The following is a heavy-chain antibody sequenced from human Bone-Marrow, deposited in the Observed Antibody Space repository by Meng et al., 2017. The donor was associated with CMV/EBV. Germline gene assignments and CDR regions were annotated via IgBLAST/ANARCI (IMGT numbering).Heavy chain of an antibody. V-gene: IGHV3-7*01. J-gene: IGHJ4*02. CDR1: GFTFSSYW. CDR2: IKQDGSEK. Sequence: GGSLRLSCVASGFTFSSYWMSWVRQAPGKGLEWVANIKQDGSEKYYVDSVKGRFTISRDNAKNSLYLQMNSLRAEDTAVYYCARVGVTIFGVVIPFDYWGQGTLVTVSS. CDR3: ARVGVTIFGVVIPFDY. D-gene: IGHD3-3*01.